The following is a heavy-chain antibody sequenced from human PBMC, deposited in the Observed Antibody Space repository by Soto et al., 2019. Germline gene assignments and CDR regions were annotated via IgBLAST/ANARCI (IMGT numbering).Heavy chain of an antibody. CDR2: INPNSGGT. J-gene: IGHJ4*02. Sequence: RASVKVSCKASGYTFTGYYIHWVRQAPGQGLEWMGWINPNSGGTNYAQKFQGRVTMTRDTSISTAYMELSRLRSDDTAVYYCARGYYDILTGYYTYFGYWGQGTLVTVS. V-gene: IGHV1-2*02. D-gene: IGHD3-9*01. CDR3: ARGYYDILTGYYTYFGY. CDR1: GYTFTGYY.